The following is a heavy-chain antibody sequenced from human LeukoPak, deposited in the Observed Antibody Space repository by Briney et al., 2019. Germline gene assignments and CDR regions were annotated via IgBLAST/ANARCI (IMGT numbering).Heavy chain of an antibody. D-gene: IGHD6-19*01. CDR3: TRDLGGYSSGWYSGYYYYYMDV. V-gene: IGHV3-21*01. Sequence: PGGSLRLSCAASGFTFSRDSMNWVRQAPGKGLEWVSSISNTGSYISYAEFVKGRFSISRDNAKNSLYLQMSSLRVEDTAVYYCTRDLGGYSSGWYSGYYYYYMDVWGKGTTVTVSS. CDR2: ISNTGSYI. CDR1: GFTFSRDS. J-gene: IGHJ6*03.